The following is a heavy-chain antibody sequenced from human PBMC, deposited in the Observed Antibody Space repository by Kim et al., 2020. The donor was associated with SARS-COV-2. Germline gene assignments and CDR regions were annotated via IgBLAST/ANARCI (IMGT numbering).Heavy chain of an antibody. D-gene: IGHD3-10*01. J-gene: IGHJ6*02. CDR1: GFTFSSYA. CDR3: AKGGSGSEAHYYYGMDV. V-gene: IGHV3-23*01. CDR2: ISGSGGST. Sequence: GGSLRLSCAASGFTFSSYAMSWVRQAPGKGLEWVSAISGSGGSTYYADSVKGRFTISRDNSKNTLYLQMNSLRAEDTAVYYCAKGGSGSEAHYYYGMDVWGQGTTVTVSS.